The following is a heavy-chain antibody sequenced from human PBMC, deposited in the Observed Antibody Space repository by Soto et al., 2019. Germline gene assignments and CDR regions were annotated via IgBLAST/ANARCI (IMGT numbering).Heavy chain of an antibody. CDR2: INHSGTS. V-gene: IGHV4-34*01. J-gene: IGHJ6*02. CDR1: GGSFRGYY. CDR3: ARGEITLLGGMDV. D-gene: IGHD3-10*01. Sequence: PSETLSLTCTVSGGSFRGYYWGWVRQPPGKGLEWIGEINHSGTSNYHPSLKSRVTISVATFKNQFSLTVNSVAPADTAVYYCARGEITLLGGMDVWGQGTMVTVS.